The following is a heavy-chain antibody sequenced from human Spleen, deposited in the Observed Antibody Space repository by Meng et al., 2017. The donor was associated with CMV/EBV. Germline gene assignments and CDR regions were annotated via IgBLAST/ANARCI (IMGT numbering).Heavy chain of an antibody. Sequence: GLIFSGYAMHWVRQAPGKGREGVALISFDGSNEEYSDYVKGRISISRDNSKNTVYLQMNSLRAEDTATYYGARDRGWEEYSTFCFSNWGQGSLVTVSS. CDR1: GLIFSGYA. V-gene: IGHV3-30*04. D-gene: IGHD2/OR15-2a*01. CDR2: ISFDGSNE. CDR3: ARDRGWEEYSTFCFSN. J-gene: IGHJ4*02.